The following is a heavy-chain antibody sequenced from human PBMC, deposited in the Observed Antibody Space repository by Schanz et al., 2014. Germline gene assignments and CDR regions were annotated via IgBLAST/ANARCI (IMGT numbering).Heavy chain of an antibody. CDR1: GYDFHIYA. CDR3: ARDNGRIPAANSFDY. J-gene: IGHJ4*02. CDR2: ISGYTGDT. D-gene: IGHD1-26*01. V-gene: IGHV1-18*01. Sequence: QILLVQPGPKVKKPGASVTVSCKASGYDFHIYAYSWVRQAPGQGPEWIGWISGYTGDTKYAQKFQHRVNMTTDRTTSTVYMELRSLRFDDTAVYFCARDNGRIPAANSFDYWGQGTRVTVSS.